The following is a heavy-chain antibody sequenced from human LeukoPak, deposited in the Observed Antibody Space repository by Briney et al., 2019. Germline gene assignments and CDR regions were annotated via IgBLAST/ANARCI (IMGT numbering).Heavy chain of an antibody. Sequence: ASVKVSCKASGYTVNKFDINWVRQATGQGLEWMGWMNPNNGKTGYRQKFEGRVTMTRDTSISTACMELSRLRSDDTAVYYCASGGDREWLLFYYFDYWGQGTLVTVSS. CDR1: GYTVNKFD. CDR3: ASGGDREWLLFYYFDY. J-gene: IGHJ4*02. V-gene: IGHV1-8*01. D-gene: IGHD3-3*01. CDR2: MNPNNGKT.